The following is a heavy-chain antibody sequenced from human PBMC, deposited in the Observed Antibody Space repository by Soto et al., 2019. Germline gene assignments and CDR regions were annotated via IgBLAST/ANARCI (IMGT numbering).Heavy chain of an antibody. D-gene: IGHD3-22*01. CDR3: ASSTHYYDSSGPKKYNWFDP. CDR2: IYYSGST. Sequence: SETLSLTCTVSGGSISSSSYYWVWIRHPPGKGLEWIGIIYYSGSTYYNPSLKSRVTISVDTSKNQFSLKLSSVTAADTAVYYCASSTHYYDSSGPKKYNWFDPWGQGTLVTVSS. V-gene: IGHV4-39*01. CDR1: GGSISSSSYY. J-gene: IGHJ5*02.